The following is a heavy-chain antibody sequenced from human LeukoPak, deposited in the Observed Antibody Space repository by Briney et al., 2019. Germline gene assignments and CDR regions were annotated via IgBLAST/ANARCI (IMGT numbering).Heavy chain of an antibody. CDR1: GFTFSSYS. CDR3: AREIVATYYGMDV. D-gene: IGHD5-12*01. V-gene: IGHV3-74*01. Sequence: GGSLRLSCAASGFTFSSYSMNWVRQAPGKGLEWVSRINSDGSSTRYADSVKGRFTISRDNAKNTLYLQMNSLRVEDTAVYYCAREIVATYYGMDVWGQGTTVTVSS. J-gene: IGHJ6*02. CDR2: INSDGSST.